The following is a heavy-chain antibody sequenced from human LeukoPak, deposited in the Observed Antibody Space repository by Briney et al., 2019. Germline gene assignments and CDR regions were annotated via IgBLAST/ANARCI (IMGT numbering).Heavy chain of an antibody. D-gene: IGHD2-8*01. Sequence: SETLSLTCAVYGGSFDGFYWSWFRQAPGGGLEWIGEVNHREATHYNPSLKSRVTILADASKNQFSLKLTSVTAADTAMYYCARVYCTNGVCYNSRGWFDPWGQGTLVTVSS. CDR3: ARVYCTNGVCYNSRGWFDP. CDR2: VNHREAT. V-gene: IGHV4-34*01. CDR1: GGSFDGFY. J-gene: IGHJ5*02.